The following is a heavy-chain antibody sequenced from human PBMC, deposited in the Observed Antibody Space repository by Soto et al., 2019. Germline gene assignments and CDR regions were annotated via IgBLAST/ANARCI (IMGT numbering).Heavy chain of an antibody. CDR1: GYTFTSYG. V-gene: IGHV1-18*01. D-gene: IGHD3-3*01. CDR2: ISAYNGNT. Sequence: QVQLVQSGAEVKKPGASVKVSCKASGYTFTSYGISWVRQAPGQGLEWMGWISAYNGNTNYAQKLQGRVTMTTDTSTSTAYMELRSLRADDTAVYYCAREAPPSIGRSGYFTGWFDPWGQGTLVTVSS. CDR3: AREAPPSIGRSGYFTGWFDP. J-gene: IGHJ5*02.